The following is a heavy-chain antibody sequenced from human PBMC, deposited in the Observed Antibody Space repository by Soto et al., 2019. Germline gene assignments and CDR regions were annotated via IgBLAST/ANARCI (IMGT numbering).Heavy chain of an antibody. Sequence: QVQLVQSGAEVKKPGASVKVSCKASGYTFTSYYMHWVRQAPGQGLEWMGWINPNSGGTNYAQKFQGRVTMTRDTSISTAYMELSRLRSDDTAVYYCARVQGDGYKHFPLGAFDIWGQGTMVTVSS. CDR1: GYTFTSYY. J-gene: IGHJ3*02. CDR2: INPNSGGT. CDR3: ARVQGDGYKHFPLGAFDI. D-gene: IGHD5-12*01. V-gene: IGHV1-2*02.